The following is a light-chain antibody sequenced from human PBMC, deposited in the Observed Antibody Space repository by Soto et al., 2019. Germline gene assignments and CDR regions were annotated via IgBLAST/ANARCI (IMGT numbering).Light chain of an antibody. Sequence: VMTQSPATLSVSPGERATLSCWASETVATNLAWYQQKPGQAPRLLISGASTRAAGISDRFRSSGSGTEFTLTISSLRSEDSASYYCQQYFEWPPMTFGQGTKVEI. CDR2: GAS. CDR1: ETVATN. J-gene: IGKJ1*01. V-gene: IGKV3-15*01. CDR3: QQYFEWPPMT.